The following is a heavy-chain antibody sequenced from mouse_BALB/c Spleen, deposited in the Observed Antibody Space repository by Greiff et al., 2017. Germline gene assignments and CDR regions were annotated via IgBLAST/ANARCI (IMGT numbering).Heavy chain of an antibody. J-gene: IGHJ1*01. V-gene: IGHV5-2*03. Sequence: DVMLVESGGGLVQPGESLKLSCESNEYEFPSHDMSWVRKTPEKRLELVAAINSDGGSTYYPDTMERRFIISRDNTKKTLFLQMTSLRSEDTAMYYCARSGRRGYYAHFDVWGAGTTVTVSS. CDR2: INSDGGST. CDR3: ARSGRRGYYAHFDV. D-gene: IGHD2-3*01. CDR1: EYEFPSHD.